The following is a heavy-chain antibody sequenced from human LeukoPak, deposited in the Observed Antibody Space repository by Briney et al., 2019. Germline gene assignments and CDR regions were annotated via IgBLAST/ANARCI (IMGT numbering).Heavy chain of an antibody. D-gene: IGHD2-21*02. Sequence: GGSLRLSCAASGFTFSSYWMHWVRQAPGKGLVWVSRINNDGSSTNYADSVKGRFTISRDNAKNTLYVQMNSLRADDTAVYYCARDGDTMAFDYWGQGTLVTVSS. CDR1: GFTFSSYW. V-gene: IGHV3-74*01. J-gene: IGHJ4*02. CDR2: INNDGSST. CDR3: ARDGDTMAFDY.